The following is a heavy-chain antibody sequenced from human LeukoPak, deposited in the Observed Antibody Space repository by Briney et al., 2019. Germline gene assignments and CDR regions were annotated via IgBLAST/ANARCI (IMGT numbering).Heavy chain of an antibody. D-gene: IGHD3-10*01. V-gene: IGHV4-34*01. CDR2: INHSGST. CDR1: GGSFSDYY. CDR3: ARGLNVLLWFGELCNWFDP. J-gene: IGHJ5*02. Sequence: PSETLSLTCAVYGGSFSDYYWSWIRQPPGKGLEWIGEINHSGSTNYNPSLKSRVTISVDTSKNQFSLKLSSVTAADTAVYYCARGLNVLLWFGELCNWFDPWGQGTLVTVSS.